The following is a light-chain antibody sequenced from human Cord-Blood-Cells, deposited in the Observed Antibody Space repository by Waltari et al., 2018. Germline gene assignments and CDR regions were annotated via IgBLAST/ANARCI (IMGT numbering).Light chain of an antibody. CDR2: DVS. CDR3: SSYTSSSTYV. J-gene: IGLJ1*01. CDR1: SSDVGGYNY. V-gene: IGLV2-14*01. Sequence: QSALTQPASVSGSPGQSITISCPGTSSDVGGYNYDSWYQQHPGKPPKLMIYDVSKRPSGVSNRFSGSKSGNTASLTISGLQAEDEADYYCSSYTSSSTYVFGTGTKVTVL.